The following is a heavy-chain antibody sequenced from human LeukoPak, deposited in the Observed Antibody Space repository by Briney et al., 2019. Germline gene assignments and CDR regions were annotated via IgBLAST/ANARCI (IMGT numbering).Heavy chain of an antibody. Sequence: PSQTLSLTCTVSGGSISSGSYYWSWIRQPAGKGLEWIGRIYTSGSTNYNPSLKSRVTKSVDTSKNQFSLKLSSVTAADTAVYYCARGTWRYYFDYWGQGTLVTVSS. CDR2: IYTSGST. D-gene: IGHD3-3*01. J-gene: IGHJ4*02. CDR3: ARGTWRYYFDY. CDR1: GGSISSGSYY. V-gene: IGHV4-61*02.